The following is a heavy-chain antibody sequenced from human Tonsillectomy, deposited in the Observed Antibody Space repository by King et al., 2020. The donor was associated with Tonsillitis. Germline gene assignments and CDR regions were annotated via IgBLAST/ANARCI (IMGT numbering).Heavy chain of an antibody. CDR3: AREGRSDDWFDP. CDR1: GFPFSGYW. CDR2: INDDGSST. D-gene: IGHD3-3*01. J-gene: IGHJ5*02. Sequence: VQLVESGGGLVQPGGSLRLSCAASGFPFSGYWMHWVRQAPGKGLVWVSRINDDGSSTSYADSVKGRFTISRDNAKNTMYLQMNSLRAEDTAVYYCAREGRSDDWFDPWGQGTLVTVSS. V-gene: IGHV3-74*01.